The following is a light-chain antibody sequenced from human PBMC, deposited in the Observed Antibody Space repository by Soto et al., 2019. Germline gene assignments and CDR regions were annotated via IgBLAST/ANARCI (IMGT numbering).Light chain of an antibody. CDR2: FGS. CDR1: QSLLYNNTYNY. J-gene: IGKJ5*01. V-gene: IGKV2-28*01. Sequence: EIVMTQSPLTLPVTPGEPASISCRSSQSLLYNNTYNYFDWYVQKPGHSPQLLIYFGSNRAPEVPDRFSGSGSGTDFTLKINRVEAEDVGTYYCMQALQSLTFGQGTRLENK. CDR3: MQALQSLT.